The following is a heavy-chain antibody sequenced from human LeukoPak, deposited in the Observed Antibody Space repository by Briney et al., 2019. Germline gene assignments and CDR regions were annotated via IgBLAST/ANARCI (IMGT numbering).Heavy chain of an antibody. CDR1: GGSFSGYY. CDR3: ARGGGIASAVPNYYFDY. D-gene: IGHD6-13*01. Sequence: SETLSLTCAVYGGSFSGYYWSWIRQPPGKGLEWIGEINHSGSTNYNPSLKSRVTISVDTSKNQFSLKLSSVTAADTAVYYCARGGGIASAVPNYYFDYWGGEPWSPSPQ. V-gene: IGHV4-34*01. J-gene: IGHJ4*02. CDR2: INHSGST.